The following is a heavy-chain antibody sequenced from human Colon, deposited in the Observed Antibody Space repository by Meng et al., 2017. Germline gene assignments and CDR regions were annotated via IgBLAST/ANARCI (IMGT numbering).Heavy chain of an antibody. CDR1: GGSVSSGTYY. Sequence: QLQLQESGPGLVRPSETLSLTCTVSGGSVSSGTYYWSWIRQPPGKGLEWIGCIYYSGTTNYNPSLKSRVTISVDTSKNQFSLKLSSVTPADAAVYFCARDRVPGKYWGQGTLVTASS. V-gene: IGHV4-61*01. D-gene: IGHD1-14*01. CDR2: IYYSGTT. CDR3: ARDRVPGKY. J-gene: IGHJ4*02.